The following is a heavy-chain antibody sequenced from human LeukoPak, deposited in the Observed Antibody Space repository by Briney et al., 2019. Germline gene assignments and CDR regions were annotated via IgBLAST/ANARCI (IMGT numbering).Heavy chain of an antibody. CDR3: ARLLGSNWFDP. J-gene: IGHJ5*02. CDR2: IYSGGST. Sequence: GGSLRLSCAASGFTVSTNYMSWVRQAPGKGLEWVSVIYSGGSTYYADSVKGRFTISRDNSENTLYRQMNSLRAEDTAVYYCARLLGSNWFDPWGQGTLVTVSS. V-gene: IGHV3-53*01. D-gene: IGHD2/OR15-2a*01. CDR1: GFTVSTNY.